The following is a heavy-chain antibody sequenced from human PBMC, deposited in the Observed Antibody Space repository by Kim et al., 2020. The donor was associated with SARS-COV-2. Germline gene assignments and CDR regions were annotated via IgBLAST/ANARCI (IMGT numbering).Heavy chain of an antibody. J-gene: IGHJ4*02. V-gene: IGHV3-33*06. CDR3: AKPRYYYDSSGYYYYFDY. Sequence: KGRFTISRDNSKNTLYLQMNSLRAEDTAVYYCAKPRYYYDSSGYYYYFDYWGQGTLVTVSS. D-gene: IGHD3-22*01.